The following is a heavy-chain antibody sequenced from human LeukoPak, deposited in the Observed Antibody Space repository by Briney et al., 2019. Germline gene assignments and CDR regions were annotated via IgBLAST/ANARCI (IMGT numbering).Heavy chain of an antibody. CDR1: GFTFSSYG. CDR2: ISYDGSNK. D-gene: IGHD6-13*01. CDR3: AKDHSSSWYATTPLGY. J-gene: IGHJ4*02. V-gene: IGHV3-30*18. Sequence: GRSLRLSCAASGFTFSSYGMHWVRQAPGKGLEWVAVISYDGSNKYYADSVKGRFTISRENSKNTLYLQMNSLRAEDTAVYYCAKDHSSSWYATTPLGYWGQGTLVTVSS.